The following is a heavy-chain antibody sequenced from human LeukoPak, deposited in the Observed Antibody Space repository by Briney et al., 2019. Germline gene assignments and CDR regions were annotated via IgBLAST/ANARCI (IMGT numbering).Heavy chain of an antibody. Sequence: SEALSLTCTVSGGSISSYYWSWIRQPPGKGLEWVGYIYTSGSTNYNPSLKSRVTISVDTSKNQFSLKLSSVTAADTAVYYCARQEEGLGFDPWGQGTLVTVSS. CDR3: ARQEEGLGFDP. D-gene: IGHD3-3*01. CDR1: GGSISSYY. CDR2: IYTSGST. V-gene: IGHV4-4*09. J-gene: IGHJ5*02.